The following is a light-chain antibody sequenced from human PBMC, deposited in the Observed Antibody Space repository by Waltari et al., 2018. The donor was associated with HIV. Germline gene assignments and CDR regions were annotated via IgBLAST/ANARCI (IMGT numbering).Light chain of an antibody. V-gene: IGKV1-39*01. CDR1: QNINHY. CDR2: AAS. Sequence: DIQMTQSPSSLSASIGDRVTITCRASQNINHYLNWYQHEPGKHPKRLSYAASTLQSGVPSRFSASGFGTEFTLTISNLQPEDFATYYCQQSSDLPSTFGPGTKVDIK. CDR3: QQSSDLPST. J-gene: IGKJ3*01.